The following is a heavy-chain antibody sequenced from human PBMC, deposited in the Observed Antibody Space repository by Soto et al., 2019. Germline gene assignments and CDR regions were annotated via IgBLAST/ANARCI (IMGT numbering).Heavy chain of an antibody. D-gene: IGHD2-8*01. CDR3: ATRNGFSVLFVFDF. CDR2: ISGSGGAT. V-gene: IGHV3-23*01. CDR1: GFTFSSYV. J-gene: IGHJ4*02. Sequence: EVQLLESGGDLVQPGGSLRLSCAASGFTFSSYVMSWVRQAPGKGLEWVSGISGSGGATYYADSVKGRFTISSDNSKNTRYLQVNSLRAEDTAVYYCATRNGFSVLFVFDFWGQGTLVTVSS.